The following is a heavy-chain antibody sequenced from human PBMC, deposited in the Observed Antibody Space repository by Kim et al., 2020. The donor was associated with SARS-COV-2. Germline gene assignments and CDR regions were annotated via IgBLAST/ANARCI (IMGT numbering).Heavy chain of an antibody. CDR1: GGSFSGYY. Sequence: SETLSLTCAVYGGSFSGYYWSWIRQPPGKGLEWIGEINHSGSTNYNPSLKSRVTISVDTSKNQFSLKLSSVTAADTAVYYCACRYYDFWSGYPGWFDPWGQGTLVTVSS. CDR2: INHSGST. CDR3: ACRYYDFWSGYPGWFDP. J-gene: IGHJ5*02. V-gene: IGHV4-34*01. D-gene: IGHD3-3*01.